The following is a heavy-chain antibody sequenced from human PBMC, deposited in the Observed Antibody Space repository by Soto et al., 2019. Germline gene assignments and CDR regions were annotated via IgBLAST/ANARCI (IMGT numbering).Heavy chain of an antibody. D-gene: IGHD6-19*01. V-gene: IGHV1-24*01. CDR1: GYTLTELS. J-gene: IGHJ4*02. CDR3: ATDTMIRGYSSGWYYFDY. CDR2: FDPEDGET. Sequence: ASVTVSCKVSGYTLTELSMHWVRQAPGKGLEWMGGFDPEDGETIYAQKFQGRVTMTEDTSTDTAYMELSSLRSEDTAVYYCATDTMIRGYSSGWYYFDYWGQGTLVTVSS.